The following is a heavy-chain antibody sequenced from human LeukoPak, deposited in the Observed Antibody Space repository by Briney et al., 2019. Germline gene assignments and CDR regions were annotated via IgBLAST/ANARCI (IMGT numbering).Heavy chain of an antibody. D-gene: IGHD3-22*01. CDR3: ARVGSSGYYYGY. J-gene: IGHJ4*02. V-gene: IGHV3-23*01. Sequence: PGGSLRLSCAASGFTFSSYAMSWVRQALGKGLEWVSAISGSGGSTYYADSVKGRFTISRDNSKNTLYLQMNSLRAEDTAVYYCARVGSSGYYYGYWGQGTLVTVSS. CDR1: GFTFSSYA. CDR2: ISGSGGST.